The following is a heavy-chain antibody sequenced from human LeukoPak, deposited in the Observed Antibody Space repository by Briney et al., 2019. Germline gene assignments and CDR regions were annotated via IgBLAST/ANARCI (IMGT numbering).Heavy chain of an antibody. V-gene: IGHV1-8*01. Sequence: ASVKVSCKASGYTFTSYDINWVRQATGQGLEWMGWMNPNSGNTGYAQKFQGRVTMTRNTSISTAYMELSSLRSEDTAVYYCARGFDSSGTEWGGYWGQGTLVTVSS. CDR2: MNPNSGNT. J-gene: IGHJ4*02. D-gene: IGHD3-22*01. CDR1: GYTFTSYD. CDR3: ARGFDSSGTEWGGY.